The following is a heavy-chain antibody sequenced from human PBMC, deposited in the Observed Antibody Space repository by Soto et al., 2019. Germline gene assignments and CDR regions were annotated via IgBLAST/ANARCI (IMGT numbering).Heavy chain of an antibody. CDR2: INPSGGST. CDR1: GYTFTSYY. CDR3: AREPRYGYNTHHADE. J-gene: IGHJ4*02. V-gene: IGHV1-46*01. D-gene: IGHD5-12*01. Sequence: ASVKVSCKASGYTFTSYYMHWVRQAPGQGLEWMGIINPSGGSTSYAQKFQGRVTMTRDTSTSTVYMELSSLRSEDTAVYYCAREPRYGYNTHHADEWGKGNLVTVYS.